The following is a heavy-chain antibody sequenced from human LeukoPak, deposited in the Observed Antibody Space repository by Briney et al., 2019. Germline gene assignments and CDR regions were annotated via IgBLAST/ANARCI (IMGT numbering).Heavy chain of an antibody. Sequence: SETLSLTCTVSGGSISSGGYYWSWIRQHPGKGLEWIGYIYYSGSTYYNPSLKSRVTISVDTSKNQFSLKLSSVTAADTAAYYCARSRLPAAIYWFDPWGQGTLVTVSS. J-gene: IGHJ5*02. CDR1: GGSISSGGYY. CDR3: ARSRLPAAIYWFDP. D-gene: IGHD2-2*01. CDR2: IYYSGST. V-gene: IGHV4-31*03.